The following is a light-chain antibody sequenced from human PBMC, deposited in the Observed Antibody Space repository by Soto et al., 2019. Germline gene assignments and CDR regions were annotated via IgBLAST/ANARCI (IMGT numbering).Light chain of an antibody. V-gene: IGKV1-39*01. Sequence: DIQLTQSPPSLSASVGDTVTITCRASQSVSTYLNWYQQRPGKAPSLLIYSAISLQSGVPSRFSGSGSGTDFTLTIRNLQPEDFAIYYCQHTFRYHRRFGQGTKVDIK. CDR1: QSVSTY. CDR3: QHTFRYHRR. J-gene: IGKJ1*01. CDR2: SAI.